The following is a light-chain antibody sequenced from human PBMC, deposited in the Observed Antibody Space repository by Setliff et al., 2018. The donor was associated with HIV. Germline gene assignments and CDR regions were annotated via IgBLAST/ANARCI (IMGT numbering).Light chain of an antibody. V-gene: IGLV2-14*03. Sequence: QSVLTQPASVSGSPGQAITISCTGTSDDIGRYYYVSWYQQLPGKAPNLIMYDVSHRPSGVSTRFSGSKSGDTASLTISGLQAEDEAHYYCTSYTINTLYVFGSGTKVTVL. CDR2: DVS. CDR3: TSYTINTLYV. J-gene: IGLJ1*01. CDR1: SDDIGRYYY.